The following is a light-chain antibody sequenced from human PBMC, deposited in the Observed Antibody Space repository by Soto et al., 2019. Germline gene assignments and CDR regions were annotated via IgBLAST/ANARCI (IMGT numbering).Light chain of an antibody. CDR2: GAS. J-gene: IGKJ5*01. V-gene: IGKV3-15*01. CDR3: HQRQYWPPIT. Sequence: EIVMTQSPATLSVSPGERATLSCRASRSVSSKLAWYQQKPGQAPRLLIYGASTRATGIPARFSGSGSGTEFTLTISSLQSEDFAVYYCHQRQYWPPITFGQGTRLEIK. CDR1: RSVSSK.